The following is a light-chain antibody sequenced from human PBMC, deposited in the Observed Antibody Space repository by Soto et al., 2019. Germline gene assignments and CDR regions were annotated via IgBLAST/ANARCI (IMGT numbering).Light chain of an antibody. Sequence: QSARTQPASVSGSPGQSITISCTGTSSDVGSYNLVSWYQQHPGKAPRLLIHEGSKRPSGVSNRFSGSKSGNTASLTISGLQAEDDADYYCCSYAGSSSFVLFGGGTKLTVL. J-gene: IGLJ2*01. CDR2: EGS. V-gene: IGLV2-23*03. CDR1: SSDVGSYNL. CDR3: CSYAGSSSFVL.